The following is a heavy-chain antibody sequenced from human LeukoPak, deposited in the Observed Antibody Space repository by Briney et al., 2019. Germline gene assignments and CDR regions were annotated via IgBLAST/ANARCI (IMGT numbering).Heavy chain of an antibody. CDR3: ARIVNWFDP. V-gene: IGHV4-34*01. CDR1: GGSFSGYY. CDR2: INHSGST. Sequence: SETLSLTCAVYGGSFSGYYWSWIRQPPGKGLEWIGEINHSGSTNYNPSLRSRVTISVDTSKNQFSLKLSSVTAADTAVYYCARIVNWFDPWGQGTLVTVSS. J-gene: IGHJ5*02. D-gene: IGHD3-22*01.